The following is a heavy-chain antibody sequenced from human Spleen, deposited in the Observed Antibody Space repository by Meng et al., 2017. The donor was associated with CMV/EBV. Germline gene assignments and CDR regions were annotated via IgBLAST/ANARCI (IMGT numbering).Heavy chain of an antibody. J-gene: IGHJ4*02. CDR3: AKVAAAGTGCFDY. D-gene: IGHD6-13*01. CDR1: GFTFSSYA. Sequence: VQLGGSGGGVGHPGRSLRLSCAASGFTFSSYAMHWVRQAPGKGLEWVAVISYDGSNKYYADSVKGRFTISRDNSKNTLYLQMNSLRAEDTAVYYCAKVAAAGTGCFDYWGQGTLVTVSS. V-gene: IGHV3-30-3*02. CDR2: ISYDGSNK.